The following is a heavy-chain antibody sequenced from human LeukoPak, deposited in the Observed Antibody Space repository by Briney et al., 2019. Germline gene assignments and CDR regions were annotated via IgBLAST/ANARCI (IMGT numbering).Heavy chain of an antibody. V-gene: IGHV4-59*08. D-gene: IGHD3-16*01. Sequence: SETLSLTCTVSGGSISSYYWSWIRQPPGKGLEWIGYIHYSGSTNYNPSLKSRVTISVDTSKNQFSLKLSSVTAADTAVYYCARHSRMITFGGPDYWGQGTLVTVSS. J-gene: IGHJ4*02. CDR3: ARHSRMITFGGPDY. CDR2: IHYSGST. CDR1: GGSISSYY.